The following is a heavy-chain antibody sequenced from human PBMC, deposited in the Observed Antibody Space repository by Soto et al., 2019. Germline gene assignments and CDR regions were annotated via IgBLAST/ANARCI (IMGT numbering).Heavy chain of an antibody. D-gene: IGHD3-3*01. CDR2: ISSSSSTI. J-gene: IGHJ6*02. V-gene: IGHV3-48*02. CDR3: ARENDVLRFLEWSGLHYGMDV. Sequence: GGSLRRSCAASGFTFSSYSMNWVRQAPGKGLEWVSYISSSSSTIYYADSVKGRFTISRDNAKNSLYLQMNSLRDEDTAVYYCARENDVLRFLEWSGLHYGMDVWGQGTTVTVSS. CDR1: GFTFSSYS.